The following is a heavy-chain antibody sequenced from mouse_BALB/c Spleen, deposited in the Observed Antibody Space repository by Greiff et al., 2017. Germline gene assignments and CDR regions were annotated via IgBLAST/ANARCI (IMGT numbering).Heavy chain of an antibody. Sequence: QVQLQQSGTVLARPGASVKMSCKASGYSFTSYWMHWVKQRPGQGLEWIGYINPSTGYTEYNQKFKDKATLTADKSSSTAYMQLSSLTSEDSAVYYCARGGYYGRKGDYWGQGTTLTVSS. CDR1: GYSFTSYW. D-gene: IGHD1-1*01. CDR2: INPSTGYT. CDR3: ARGGYYGRKGDY. V-gene: IGHV1-4*01. J-gene: IGHJ2*01.